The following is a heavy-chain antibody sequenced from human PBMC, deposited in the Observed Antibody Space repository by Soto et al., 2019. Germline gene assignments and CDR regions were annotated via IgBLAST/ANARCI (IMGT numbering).Heavy chain of an antibody. Sequence: PSETLSLTCTVSGGSISSYYWSWIRQPPGKGLEWIGYIYYSGSTNYNPSLKSRVTISVDTSKNQFSLKLSSVTAADTAVYYCARLDGAMVRGTLGYMDVWGKGTTVTVSS. D-gene: IGHD3-10*01. J-gene: IGHJ6*03. CDR1: GGSISSYY. CDR3: ARLDGAMVRGTLGYMDV. V-gene: IGHV4-59*08. CDR2: IYYSGST.